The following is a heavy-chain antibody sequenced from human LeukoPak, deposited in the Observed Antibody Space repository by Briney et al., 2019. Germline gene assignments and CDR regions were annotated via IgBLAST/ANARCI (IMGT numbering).Heavy chain of an antibody. CDR2: IQPNGNDK. D-gene: IGHD5-24*01. J-gene: IGHJ4*02. V-gene: IGHV3-30*02. Sequence: PGGSLRLSCAASGFTFKNYGMHWVRQAPGKGLEWVTLIQPNGNDKYYGDSVKGRFTVSRQNSKNTLYLQLNSLRAEDTALYYCAKRDGETEFDYGGQGTLVTVSA. CDR3: AKRDGETEFDY. CDR1: GFTFKNYG.